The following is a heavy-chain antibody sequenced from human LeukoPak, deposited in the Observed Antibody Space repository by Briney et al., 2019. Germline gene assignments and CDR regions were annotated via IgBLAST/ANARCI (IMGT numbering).Heavy chain of an antibody. J-gene: IGHJ4*02. V-gene: IGHV3-23*01. CDR2: FSRSGPDT. Sequence: GGSLRLSCAASGFTFGSSAMSWVRQAPGKGREGVSTFSRSGPDTYYADSVKGRFTIFRDNAKNTLYLQMNSLRAEDTAVYYCAKGSLGSWYYFDYWGQGTLVTVSS. CDR1: GFTFGSSA. D-gene: IGHD6-13*01. CDR3: AKGSLGSWYYFDY.